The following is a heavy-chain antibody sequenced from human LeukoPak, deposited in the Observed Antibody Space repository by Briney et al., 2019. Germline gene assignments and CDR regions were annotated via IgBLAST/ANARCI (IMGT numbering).Heavy chain of an antibody. J-gene: IGHJ4*02. Sequence: PSETLSLTCTVSGGSISSYYWSWIRQPPGKGLEWIGYIYYSGSTNYSPSLKSRVTISVDTSKNQFSLKLSSVTAADTAVYYCARSLYDSSGYYPYYFDYWGQGTLVTVSS. CDR1: GGSISSYY. CDR2: IYYSGST. D-gene: IGHD3-22*01. CDR3: ARSLYDSSGYYPYYFDY. V-gene: IGHV4-59*01.